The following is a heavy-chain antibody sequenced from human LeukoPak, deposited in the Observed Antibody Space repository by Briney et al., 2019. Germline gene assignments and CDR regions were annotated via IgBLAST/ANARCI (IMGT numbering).Heavy chain of an antibody. D-gene: IGHD5-12*01. CDR2: INPNSGGT. CDR3: ARRVWWLSGRGMDV. CDR1: GYTFTGYY. V-gene: IGHV1-2*02. J-gene: IGHJ6*02. Sequence: GASVKVSCKASGYTFTGYYMHWVRQAPGQGLEWMGWINPNSGGTNYAQKFQGRVTVTRDTSISTAYMELSRLRSDDTAVYYCARRVWWLSGRGMDVWGQGTTVTVSS.